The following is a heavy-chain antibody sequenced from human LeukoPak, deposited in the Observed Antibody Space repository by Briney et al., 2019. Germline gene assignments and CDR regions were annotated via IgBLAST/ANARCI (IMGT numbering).Heavy chain of an antibody. CDR3: ASIVVVAADAKNDY. J-gene: IGHJ4*02. V-gene: IGHV3-30*02. D-gene: IGHD2-15*01. Sequence: GGSLRLSCVASGFTFSSYGMHWVRQAPGKGLEWVAFIRYDGSNKYYADSVKGRFTISRDNSKNTLYLQMNSLRAEDTAVYYCASIVVVAADAKNDYWGQGTLVTVSS. CDR1: GFTFSSYG. CDR2: IRYDGSNK.